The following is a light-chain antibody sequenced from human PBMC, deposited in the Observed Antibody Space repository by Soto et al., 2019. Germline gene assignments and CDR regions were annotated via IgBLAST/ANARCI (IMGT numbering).Light chain of an antibody. CDR3: QQYNEWPLT. CDR2: HAA. J-gene: IGKJ4*01. V-gene: IGKV3-15*01. Sequence: EIVMTQSPATLSVSPGERATLSCRASLSVSNNVAWYQQKPGQAPRLLIYHAATRATGIPARFSGSGSGTEVTLTISSLQSEDFAVYYCQQYNEWPLTFGGGTKVEIK. CDR1: LSVSNN.